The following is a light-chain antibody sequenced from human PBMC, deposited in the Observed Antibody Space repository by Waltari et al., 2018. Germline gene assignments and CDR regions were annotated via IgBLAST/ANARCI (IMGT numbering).Light chain of an antibody. CDR1: QIVFSSPNNKNY. CDR2: WAF. Sequence: DIVMTQSPDSLAVSLGERPTINCKSSQIVFSSPNNKNYLAWNQQKPEQPPKLPIYWAFPREPGFPAQFSAGGSGQDFTLTSTSLLAKDVPLYYCQQYFTIPPTFGPGTKWISN. V-gene: IGKV4-1*01. CDR3: QQYFTIPPT. J-gene: IGKJ3*01.